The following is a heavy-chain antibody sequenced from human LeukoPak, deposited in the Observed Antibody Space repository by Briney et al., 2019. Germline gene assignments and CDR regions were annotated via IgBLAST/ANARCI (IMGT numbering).Heavy chain of an antibody. D-gene: IGHD5-24*01. CDR1: GYTFTSYY. J-gene: IGHJ5*02. CDR2: INPSGGST. Sequence: ASVKVSCKASGYTFTSYYMHWVRQAPGQGLEWMGMINPSGGSTSYAQKFQGRVTMTRDTYTSTVYMELSSLRSEDTAVYYRASFGMATIQGTFDPWGQGTLVSVSS. V-gene: IGHV1-46*01. CDR3: ASFGMATIQGTFDP.